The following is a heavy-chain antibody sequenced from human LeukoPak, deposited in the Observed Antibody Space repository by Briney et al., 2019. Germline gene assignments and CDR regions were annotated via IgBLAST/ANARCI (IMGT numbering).Heavy chain of an antibody. CDR1: GFTFSSYA. D-gene: IGHD3-22*01. CDR3: ARGSMVMDAFDI. Sequence: GGPLRLSCAASGFTFSSYAMHWVRQAPGKGLEWVAVISYDGSNKYYADSVKGRFTISKDNSKNTLYLQMNSLRAEDTAVYYCARGSMVMDAFDIWGQGTMVTVSS. V-gene: IGHV3-30*04. J-gene: IGHJ3*02. CDR2: ISYDGSNK.